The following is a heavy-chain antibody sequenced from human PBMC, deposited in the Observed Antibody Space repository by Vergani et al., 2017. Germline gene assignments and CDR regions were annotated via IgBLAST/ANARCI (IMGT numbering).Heavy chain of an antibody. Sequence: EVQLLESGGGLVQPGGSLRLSCAASGFTFSSYAMSWVRQAPGKGLEWVSAISGSGGRTYYADSVKGRITISRDNSKNTLYLQMNSLRAEDTAVNYCAKDLSSGCTLFDYWGQGTLVTVSS. V-gene: IGHV3-23*01. J-gene: IGHJ4*02. D-gene: IGHD6-19*01. CDR3: AKDLSSGCTLFDY. CDR1: GFTFSSYA. CDR2: ISGSGGRT.